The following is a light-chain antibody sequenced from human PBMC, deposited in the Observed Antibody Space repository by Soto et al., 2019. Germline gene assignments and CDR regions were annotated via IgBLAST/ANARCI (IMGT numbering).Light chain of an antibody. CDR1: RSNIGRNF. V-gene: IGLV1-47*01. J-gene: IGLJ3*02. CDR3: AAWDDTLDAQV. CDR2: RNN. Sequence: QAVVTQSPSASGTPGQRVTISCSGSRSNIGRNFAYWYQHVPGTALRLLIQRNNERPSGVPDRFSGSKSGTSVSLAISGLRSEDEATYYCAAWDDTLDAQVFGGGTKVTVL.